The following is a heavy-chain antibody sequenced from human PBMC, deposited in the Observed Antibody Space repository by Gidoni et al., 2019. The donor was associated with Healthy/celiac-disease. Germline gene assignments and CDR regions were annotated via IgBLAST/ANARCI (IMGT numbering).Heavy chain of an antibody. J-gene: IGHJ4*02. CDR2: IFSNDEK. CDR3: ARIPTYYDILTGYWGPYYFDY. D-gene: IGHD3-9*01. Sequence: QVTLKESGPVLVKLTESLTLTCTVSGFSLSNARMGASWIRQHPGKALEWLAHIFSNDEKSYSTSLKSRLTIAKDTSKSQVVLTMTNMDPVDTATYYCARIPTYYDILTGYWGPYYFDYWGQGTLVTVSS. V-gene: IGHV2-26*01. CDR1: GFSLSNARMG.